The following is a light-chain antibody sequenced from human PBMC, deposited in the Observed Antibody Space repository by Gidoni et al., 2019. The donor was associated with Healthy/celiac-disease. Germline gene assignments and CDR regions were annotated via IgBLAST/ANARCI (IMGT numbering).Light chain of an antibody. J-gene: IGKJ1*01. CDR3: QQYYSTPGT. CDR1: QSVLYSSNNKNY. V-gene: IGKV4-1*01. Sequence: DIVITQSPDSLAVSLVERATINCKSSQSVLYSSNNKNYLAWYQQKQGQPPKLLIYWASTRESGVPDRLSGSGSGTDFTLTISSLQAEDVEVYYCQQYYSTPGTFGQGTKVEIK. CDR2: WAS.